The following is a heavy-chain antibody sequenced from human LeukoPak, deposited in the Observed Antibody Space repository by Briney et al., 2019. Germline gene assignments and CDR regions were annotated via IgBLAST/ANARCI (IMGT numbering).Heavy chain of an antibody. Sequence: SVKVSCKASGYTFTSYGISWVRQAPGQGLEWLGGIIPAFRTTHYAQKLQGRVTITTDESSRTVYITLTSLIYEDTAIYYCARGSGEDWFDPWGQGTLVTVSS. V-gene: IGHV1-69*05. J-gene: IGHJ5*02. CDR3: ARGSGEDWFDP. CDR1: GYTFTSYG. CDR2: IIPAFRTT.